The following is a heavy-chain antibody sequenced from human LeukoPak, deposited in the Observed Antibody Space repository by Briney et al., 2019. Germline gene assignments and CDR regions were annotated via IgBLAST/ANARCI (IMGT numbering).Heavy chain of an antibody. Sequence: SETLSLTCTVSGGSISNYYWSWIRQPPGKGLECIGYIYYSGTTNYNPSLKSRVAISVDTSKNQFSLKLSSVTAADTAVYYCARQYYDSSGTWYFDLRGRGTLVTVSS. J-gene: IGHJ2*01. CDR2: IYYSGTT. V-gene: IGHV4-59*08. D-gene: IGHD3-22*01. CDR3: ARQYYDSSGTWYFDL. CDR1: GGSISNYY.